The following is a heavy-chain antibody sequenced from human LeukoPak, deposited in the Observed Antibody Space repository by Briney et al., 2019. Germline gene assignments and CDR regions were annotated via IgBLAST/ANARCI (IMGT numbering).Heavy chain of an antibody. J-gene: IGHJ4*02. D-gene: IGHD3-10*01. CDR2: IYYSGST. Sequence: SETLSLTCTVSGGSISSYYWSWIRQPPGKGLEWIGYIYYSGSTNYNPSLKSRVTISEDTSKNQFSLKLSSVTTADTAVYYCARVRGRLSPTHQGNDYWGQGTLVTVSS. CDR3: ARVRGRLSPTHQGNDY. V-gene: IGHV4-59*01. CDR1: GGSISSYY.